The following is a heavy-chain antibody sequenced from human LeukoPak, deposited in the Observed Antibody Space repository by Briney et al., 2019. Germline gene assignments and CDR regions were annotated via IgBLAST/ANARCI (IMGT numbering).Heavy chain of an antibody. J-gene: IGHJ6*03. CDR1: GYTFTSYG. CDR2: ISAYNGNT. V-gene: IGHV1-18*01. CDR3: ARSGVGATFNYYYMDV. D-gene: IGHD1-26*01. Sequence: ASVKVSCKASGYTFTSYGISWVRQAPGQGLEWMGWISAYNGNTNYAQKLQGRVTMTTDTSTSTAYMELRSLRSDDTAVYYCARSGVGATFNYYYMDVWGKGTTITVSS.